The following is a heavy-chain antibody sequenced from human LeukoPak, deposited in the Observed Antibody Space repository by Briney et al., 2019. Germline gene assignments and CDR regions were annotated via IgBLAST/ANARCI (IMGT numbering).Heavy chain of an antibody. V-gene: IGHV3-13*01. Sequence: GGSLRLSCAASGFTFSRYDMHWVRHDTGRGLEWVSAIGTAGDTYYPGSVKGRFTISRENAKNSLYLQMNSLRAEDTAVYYCVRDTAVAAKFGNWHFDLWGRGTLVTVSS. CDR3: VRDTAVAAKFGNWHFDL. J-gene: IGHJ2*01. D-gene: IGHD2-21*02. CDR2: IGTAGDT. CDR1: GFTFSRYD.